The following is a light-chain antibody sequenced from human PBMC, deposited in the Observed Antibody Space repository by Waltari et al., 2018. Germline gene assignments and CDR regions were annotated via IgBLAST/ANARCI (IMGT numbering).Light chain of an antibody. CDR2: VVT. CDR1: YSDIGSSNW. Sequence: QSALAQPASVSGSPGQSVTISCFGSYSDIGSSNWVSWYRQDPDRAPKLLIFVVTKRAAGVSTRFSGSKSGNPASLTIAGLQTDDTSDYYCASSTNLNTVVFGGGTKLTV. V-gene: IGLV2-14*03. J-gene: IGLJ3*02. CDR3: ASSTNLNTVV.